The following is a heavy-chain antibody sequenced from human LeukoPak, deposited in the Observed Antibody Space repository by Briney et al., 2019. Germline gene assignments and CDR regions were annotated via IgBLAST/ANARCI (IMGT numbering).Heavy chain of an antibody. Sequence: PGGSLRHSCVVSGFTFRNYWMSWVRQAPGKGLEWVANIKEDGSEKYYVDSVKGRFTISRDNSKNSLYLQMNSLRTEDTALYYCAKPPRSGYSYGYFDYWGQGALVTVSS. J-gene: IGHJ4*02. CDR2: IKEDGSEK. V-gene: IGHV3-7*05. D-gene: IGHD5-18*01. CDR3: AKPPRSGYSYGYFDY. CDR1: GFTFRNYW.